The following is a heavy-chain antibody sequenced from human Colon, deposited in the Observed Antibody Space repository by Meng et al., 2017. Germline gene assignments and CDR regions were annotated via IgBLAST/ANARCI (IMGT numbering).Heavy chain of an antibody. CDR3: ATGPEFVSTLDF. V-gene: IGHV1-3*04. D-gene: IGHD3-16*02. J-gene: IGHJ4*02. CDR1: GYAFTASF. CDR2: VNSDNGDT. Sequence: QVQLGQSGAVVKRPGASVKIAFGASGYAFTASFMHWVRQAPGQRLEWMGRVNSDNGDTDYSQRFQDRVSISRDTSATTAYMELSSLRSEDTAVYYCATGPEFVSTLDFWGQGTLVTVSS.